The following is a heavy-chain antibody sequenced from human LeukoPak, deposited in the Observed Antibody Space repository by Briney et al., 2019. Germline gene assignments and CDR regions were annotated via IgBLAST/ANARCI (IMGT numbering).Heavy chain of an antibody. J-gene: IGHJ4*02. CDR1: GDSVSSNSAVA. D-gene: IGHD2/OR15-2a*01. CDR3: GRGRNSGFDY. Sequence: SQTLSLTCAISGDSVSSNSAVAWNWLRQSPSRGLEWLGRTCYRSKWNNDYAVSVKSRITINPDTSKNQFSLHLNSVTPEDTALYYGGRGRNSGFDYWGQGTLVTVSS. V-gene: IGHV6-1*01. CDR2: TCYRSKWNN.